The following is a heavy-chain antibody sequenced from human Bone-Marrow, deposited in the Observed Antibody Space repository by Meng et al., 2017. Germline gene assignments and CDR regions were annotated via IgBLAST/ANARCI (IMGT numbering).Heavy chain of an antibody. J-gene: IGHJ4*02. CDR2: INHSGST. CDR3: ARGPTTMAHDFDY. D-gene: IGHD4-11*01. CDR1: GGSFSDYY. Sequence: QWPLQQWGSGRLKPSETLSVTCFVSGGSFSDYYWSWLRQPPGKGLEWIGEINHSGSTNYNPSLESRATISVDTSQNNLSLKLSSVTAADSAVYYCARGPTTMAHDFDYWGQGTLVTVSS. V-gene: IGHV4-34*01.